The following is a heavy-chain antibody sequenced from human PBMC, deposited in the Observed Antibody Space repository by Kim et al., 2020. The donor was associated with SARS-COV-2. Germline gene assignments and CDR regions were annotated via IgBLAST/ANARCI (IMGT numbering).Heavy chain of an antibody. CDR1: GFTFSSYA. Sequence: GGSLRLSCAASGFTFSSYAMSWVRQAPGKGLEWVSVIYSGGSSTYYADSVKGRFTISRDNSKNTLYLQMNSLRAEDTAVYYCAKDSNPYYDSSGYLSSAFDYWGQGTLVTVSS. CDR2: IYSGGSST. CDR3: AKDSNPYYDSSGYLSSAFDY. J-gene: IGHJ4*02. V-gene: IGHV3-23*03. D-gene: IGHD3-22*01.